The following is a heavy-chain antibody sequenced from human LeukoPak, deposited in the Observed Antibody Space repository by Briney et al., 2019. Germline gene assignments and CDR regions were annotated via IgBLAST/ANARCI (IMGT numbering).Heavy chain of an antibody. CDR2: IYHSGST. J-gene: IGHJ3*02. CDR3: ARGSREAFDI. Sequence: SETLSLTCTVSGGSISSGGYYWSWIRQPPGTGLEWIGYIYHSGSTYYNPSLKSRVTISVDRSKNQFSLKLSSVTAADTAVYYCARGSREAFDIWGQGTMVTVSS. CDR1: GGSISSGGYY. V-gene: IGHV4-30-2*01.